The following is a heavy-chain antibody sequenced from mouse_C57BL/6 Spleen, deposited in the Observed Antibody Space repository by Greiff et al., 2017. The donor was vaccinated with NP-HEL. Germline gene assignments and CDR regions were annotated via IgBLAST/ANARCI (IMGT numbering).Heavy chain of an antibody. CDR3: ARDPEGENYFDY. D-gene: IGHD3-3*01. V-gene: IGHV5-4*01. CDR1: GFTFSSYA. CDR2: ISDGGSYT. J-gene: IGHJ2*01. Sequence: EVKLVESGGGLVKPGGSLKLSCAASGFTFSSYAMSWVRQTPEKRLEWVATISDGGSYTYYPDNVKGRFTISRDNAKNNLYLQMSHLKSEDTAMYYCARDPEGENYFDYWGQGTTLTVSS.